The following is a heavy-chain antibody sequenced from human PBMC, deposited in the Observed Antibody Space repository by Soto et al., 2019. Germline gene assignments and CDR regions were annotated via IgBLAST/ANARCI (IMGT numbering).Heavy chain of an antibody. Sequence: SETLSLTCTVSGGSISSGDYYWSWIRQHPGKGLEWIGYIYYSASTNYNPSLKSRVTISVDTSKNQFSLKLSSVTAADTAVYYCARARPNWNYKIFDYWGQGTLVTVSS. J-gene: IGHJ4*02. V-gene: IGHV4-61*08. D-gene: IGHD1-7*01. CDR2: IYYSAST. CDR1: GGSISSGDYY. CDR3: ARARPNWNYKIFDY.